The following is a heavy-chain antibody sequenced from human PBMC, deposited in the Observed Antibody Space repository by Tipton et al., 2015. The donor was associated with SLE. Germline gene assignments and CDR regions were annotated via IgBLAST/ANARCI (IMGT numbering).Heavy chain of an antibody. V-gene: IGHV4-59*12. CDR2: IYYSGST. D-gene: IGHD6-13*01. CDR1: GGSFSGYY. Sequence: TLSLTCAVYGGSFSGYYWSWIRQPPGKGLEWIGYIYYSGSTNYKPSLKSRVTISVDTSKNQFSLKLSSVTAADTAVYYCARVVAAAGTAFDIWGQGTMVTVSS. J-gene: IGHJ3*02. CDR3: ARVVAAAGTAFDI.